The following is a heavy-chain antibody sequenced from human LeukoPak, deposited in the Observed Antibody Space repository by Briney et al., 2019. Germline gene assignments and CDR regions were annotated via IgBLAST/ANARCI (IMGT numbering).Heavy chain of an antibody. Sequence: GSVRVSCEASGYTFSGYNMNWVRQAPGKGLEWMGWINTNSGGTNYAEKVKGRVTITRDTPIITAYIQLSRLRSDDTAVYYCARMLLPDYWGQGTLVTVSS. D-gene: IGHD2-15*01. CDR3: ARMLLPDY. V-gene: IGHV1-2*02. J-gene: IGHJ4*02. CDR1: GYTFSGYN. CDR2: INTNSGGT.